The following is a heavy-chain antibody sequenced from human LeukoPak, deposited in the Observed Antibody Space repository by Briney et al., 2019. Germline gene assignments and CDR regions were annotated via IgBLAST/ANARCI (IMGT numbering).Heavy chain of an antibody. CDR1: GGSISSGGYY. D-gene: IGHD3-22*01. V-gene: IGHV4-31*03. Sequence: SETLSLTCTVSGGSISSGGYYWSWIRQHPGKGLEWFGYIYYSGSTYYNPSLKSRVTISVDTSKNQFSLKLSSVTAADTAVYYCARGGSREIVAPGYGMDVWGQGTTVTVSS. CDR3: ARGGSREIVAPGYGMDV. CDR2: IYYSGST. J-gene: IGHJ6*02.